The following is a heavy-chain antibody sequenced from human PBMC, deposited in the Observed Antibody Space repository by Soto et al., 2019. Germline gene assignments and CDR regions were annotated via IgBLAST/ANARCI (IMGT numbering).Heavy chain of an antibody. Sequence: QLQLQESGPGLVKPSETLSLTCTVSGGSISSSSYYWGWIRQPPGKGLEWIGSIYYSGSTYYNPSLKSRVTISVDTSKNQFSRKLSSVTAADTAVYYCARRGLWFGELYQKNYYGMDVWGQGTTVTVSS. V-gene: IGHV4-39*01. J-gene: IGHJ6*02. CDR2: IYYSGST. CDR1: GGSISSSSYY. D-gene: IGHD3-10*01. CDR3: ARRGLWFGELYQKNYYGMDV.